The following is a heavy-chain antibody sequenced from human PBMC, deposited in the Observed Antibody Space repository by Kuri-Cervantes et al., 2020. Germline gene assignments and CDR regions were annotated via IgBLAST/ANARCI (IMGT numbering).Heavy chain of an antibody. CDR1: GFTFSSYG. D-gene: IGHD2-2*01. J-gene: IGHJ4*02. Sequence: GGSLRLSCAASGFTFSSYGMHWVRQAPGKGLEWVAVISYDGSNKYYADSVKGRFTISRDNSKNTLYLQMNSLRVEDTAVYYCAKALTAVVVPAASDYWGQGTLVTVSS. CDR3: AKALTAVVVPAASDY. CDR2: ISYDGSNK. V-gene: IGHV3-30*18.